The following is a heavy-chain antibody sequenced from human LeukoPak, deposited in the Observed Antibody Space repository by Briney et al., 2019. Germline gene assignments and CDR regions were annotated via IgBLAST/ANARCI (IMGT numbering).Heavy chain of an antibody. J-gene: IGHJ4*02. CDR1: GGSFSGYY. V-gene: IGHV4-34*01. Sequence: PSETLSLTCAVYGGSFSGYYWSWIRQPPGKGLEWIGEIYHSGSTNYNPSLKSRVTISVDTSKNQFSLTLSSVTAADTAVYYCARGFHRRGYCNGGSCYSIFDYWGQGTLVTVSS. D-gene: IGHD2-15*01. CDR3: ARGFHRRGYCNGGSCYSIFDY. CDR2: IYHSGST.